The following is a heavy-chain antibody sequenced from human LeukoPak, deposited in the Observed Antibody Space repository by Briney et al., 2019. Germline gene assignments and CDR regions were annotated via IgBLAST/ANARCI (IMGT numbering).Heavy chain of an antibody. Sequence: GGSLRLSCAASGFTFSSYSMNWVRQAPGKGLEWVSYISSSSSTIYYADSVKGRFTISRDNAKNSLYLQMNSLRAEDTAVYYCARGGYSYGDDYWGQGTLVTVSS. J-gene: IGHJ4*02. CDR3: ARGGYSYGDDY. D-gene: IGHD5-18*01. CDR2: ISSSSSTI. V-gene: IGHV3-48*01. CDR1: GFTFSSYS.